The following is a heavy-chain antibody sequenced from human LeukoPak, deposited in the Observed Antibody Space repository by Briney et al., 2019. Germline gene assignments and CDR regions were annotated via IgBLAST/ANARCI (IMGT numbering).Heavy chain of an antibody. CDR2: INPNSGGT. V-gene: IGHV1-2*02. J-gene: IGHJ4*02. Sequence: ASVKVSCKASGYTFTGYYMHWVRQAPGQGLEWMGWINPNSGGTNYAQKFQGRVTMTRDTSISTAYMELSRLRSDDTAVYYCAREWIEFGIAVVFDYWGQGTLVTVPS. D-gene: IGHD6-19*01. CDR3: AREWIEFGIAVVFDY. CDR1: GYTFTGYY.